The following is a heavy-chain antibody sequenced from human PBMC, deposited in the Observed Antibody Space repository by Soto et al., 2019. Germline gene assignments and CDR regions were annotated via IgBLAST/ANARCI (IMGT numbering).Heavy chain of an antibody. D-gene: IGHD5-12*01. CDR3: ARLMATRFDY. V-gene: IGHV4-59*08. J-gene: IGHJ4*02. CDR2: IYYSGST. CDR1: GGSISSYY. Sequence: QVQLQESGPGLVKPSETLSLTCTVSGGSISSYYWSWIRQPPGKGLEWIGYIYYSGSTNYNPSLKXXVXIXXDTSKNQFSLKLSSVTAADTAVYYCARLMATRFDYWGQGTLVTVSS.